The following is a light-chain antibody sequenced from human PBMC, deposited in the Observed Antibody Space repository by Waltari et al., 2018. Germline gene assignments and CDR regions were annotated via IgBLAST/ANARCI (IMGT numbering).Light chain of an antibody. CDR2: RDD. V-gene: IGLV3-1*01. CDR1: KLGSKY. CDR3: QAWDISAFV. Sequence: SYEVTQPPSVSVSPRQRATITCSGEKLGSKYVSWYQQKSGQSPVLVIYRDDKRPSGIPERFSGSNSGNTATLTISGTQPMEEADYYCQAWDISAFVFGAGTKVTVL. J-gene: IGLJ1*01.